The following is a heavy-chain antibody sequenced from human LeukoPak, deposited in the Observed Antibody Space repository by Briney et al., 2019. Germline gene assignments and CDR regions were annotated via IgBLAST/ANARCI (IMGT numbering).Heavy chain of an antibody. V-gene: IGHV3-30*02. J-gene: IGHJ4*02. CDR1: GFTFSDYG. D-gene: IGHD3-22*01. CDR3: AKGGYYDSSGSHNDFDY. Sequence: GGSLRLSCAASGFTFSDYGMHWVRQAPGKGLEWVAFIRYDGSNKYYADSVKGRFTISRDNSKNTLYLQMNSLRAEDTAVYYCAKGGYYDSSGSHNDFDYWGQGTLVTVSS. CDR2: IRYDGSNK.